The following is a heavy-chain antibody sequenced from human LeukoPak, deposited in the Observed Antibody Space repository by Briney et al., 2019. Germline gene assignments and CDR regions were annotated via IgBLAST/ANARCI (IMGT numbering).Heavy chain of an antibody. D-gene: IGHD4-17*01. CDR1: GFTFSSYA. V-gene: IGHV3-23*01. CDR3: AKDLAKAGYGDYYFDY. Sequence: GGSLRLSCAATGFTFSSYAMSWVRQAPGKGVEWVSGISGSGGSTYCADSVKGRFTISRDNSKNTLYLQMNSLRAEDTAVYYCAKDLAKAGYGDYYFDYWGQGTLVTVSS. J-gene: IGHJ4*02. CDR2: ISGSGGST.